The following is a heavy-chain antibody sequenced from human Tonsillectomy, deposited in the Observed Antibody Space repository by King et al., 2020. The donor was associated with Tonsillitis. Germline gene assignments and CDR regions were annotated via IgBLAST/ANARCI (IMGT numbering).Heavy chain of an antibody. V-gene: IGHV1-2*02. J-gene: IGHJ4*02. CDR1: GYTFTGYY. CDR3: ARDSPIYYGSGSYSSGDPQGGDY. Sequence: VQLVESGAEVKKPGASVKVSCKASGYTFTGYYMHWVRQAPGQGLEWMGWINPNSGGTNYAQKFQGRVTMTRDTSISTAYMELSRLRSDDTAVYYCARDSPIYYGSGSYSSGDPQGGDYWGQGTLVTVSS. CDR2: INPNSGGT. D-gene: IGHD3-10*01.